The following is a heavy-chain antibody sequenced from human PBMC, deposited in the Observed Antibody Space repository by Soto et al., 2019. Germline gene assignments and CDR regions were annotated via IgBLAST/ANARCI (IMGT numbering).Heavy chain of an antibody. CDR1: GGSISSSSYY. CDR3: ARRRHRGGMDV. Sequence: KPSETLSLTCTVSGGSISSSSYYWGWIRQPPGKGLEWIGSIYYSGSTYYNPSLKSRVTISVDTSKNQFSLKLSSVTAADTAVYYCARRRHRGGMDVWGQGTTVTVSS. V-gene: IGHV4-39*01. CDR2: IYYSGST. J-gene: IGHJ6*02.